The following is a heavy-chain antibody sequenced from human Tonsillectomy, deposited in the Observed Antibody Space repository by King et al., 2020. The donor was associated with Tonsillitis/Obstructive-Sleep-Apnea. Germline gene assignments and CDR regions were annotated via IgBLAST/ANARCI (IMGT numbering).Heavy chain of an antibody. D-gene: IGHD5-12*01. CDR1: GGSFSGYY. CDR2: INHSGST. CDR3: ARGVSDRGVATEYFDY. J-gene: IGHJ4*02. Sequence: VQLQQWGAGLLKPSETLSLTCAVYGGSFSGYYWSWIRQPPGKGLEWIGEINHSGSTNYNPSLKSRVTISVDTSKNQFSLKLSSVTAADTAVYYCARGVSDRGVATEYFDYWGQGTLVTVSS. V-gene: IGHV4-34*01.